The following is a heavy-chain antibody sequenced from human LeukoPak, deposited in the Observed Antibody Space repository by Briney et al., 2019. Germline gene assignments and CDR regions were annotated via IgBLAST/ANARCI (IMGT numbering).Heavy chain of an antibody. CDR3: ASLSQYGGNSNFDY. J-gene: IGHJ4*02. V-gene: IGHV1-69*04. CDR1: GGTFSSYA. Sequence: ASVKVSCKASGGTFSSYAISWVRQAPGQGLEWMGRIIPILGIANYAQKFQGRVTITEDKSTSTAYMELSSLRSEDTAVYYCASLSQYGGNSNFDYWGQGTLVTVSS. CDR2: IIPILGIA. D-gene: IGHD4-23*01.